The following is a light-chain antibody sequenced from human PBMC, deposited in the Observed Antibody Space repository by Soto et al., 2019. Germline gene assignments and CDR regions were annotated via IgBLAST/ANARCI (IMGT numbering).Light chain of an antibody. CDR1: SSNIGMNT. CDR2: NNN. J-gene: IGLJ1*01. CDR3: GAWDGSLKGYV. Sequence: QSVLTQPPSESVTPGQTVTISCSGSSSNIGMNTVNWYQQLPGTAPKVLIHNNNQRPSGVPDRFSGSTSATSASLAISGLKSEDEAASYCGAWDGSLKGYVFGSGTKLTVL. V-gene: IGLV1-44*01.